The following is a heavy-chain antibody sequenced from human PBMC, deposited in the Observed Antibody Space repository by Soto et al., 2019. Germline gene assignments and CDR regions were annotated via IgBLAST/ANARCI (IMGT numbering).Heavy chain of an antibody. CDR3: AKVKDWSGVYGMDV. CDR1: GFIFSSYA. D-gene: IGHD3-3*01. Sequence: VGSLRLSCAASGFIFSSYAMNWVRQAPGKGLEWVTTINGGSTTYYADSVKGRFTISRDNSKNTLYLQMNGLRAEDTAVYYCAKVKDWSGVYGMDVWGQGNAVTVSS. V-gene: IGHV3-23*01. J-gene: IGHJ6*02. CDR2: INGGSTT.